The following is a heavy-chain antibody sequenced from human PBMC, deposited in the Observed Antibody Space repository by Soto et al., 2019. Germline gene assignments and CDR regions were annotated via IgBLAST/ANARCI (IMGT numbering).Heavy chain of an antibody. CDR3: ARQYGDYRIDY. CDR2: IYYSGST. Sequence: SETLSLTCTVSGGSISSYYWSWIRQPPGKGLEWIGYIYYSGSTNYNPSLKSRVTISVDTSKNQFSLKLSSVTAADTAVYYCARQYGDYRIDYWGQGTLVTVSS. V-gene: IGHV4-59*08. D-gene: IGHD4-17*01. J-gene: IGHJ4*02. CDR1: GGSISSYY.